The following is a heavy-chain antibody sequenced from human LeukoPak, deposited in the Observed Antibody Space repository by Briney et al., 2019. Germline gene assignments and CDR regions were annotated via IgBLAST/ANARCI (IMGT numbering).Heavy chain of an antibody. D-gene: IGHD6-19*01. J-gene: IGHJ3*02. Sequence: GGSLRLSCAASGFTFSSYSMNWVRQAPGKGLEWVSSISSSSSYIYYADSVKGRFTISRDNAKNSLYLQMNSLRAEDTAVYYCARGLGGIAVAGEAFDIWGRGTMVTVSS. CDR3: ARGLGGIAVAGEAFDI. CDR1: GFTFSSYS. V-gene: IGHV3-21*01. CDR2: ISSSSSYI.